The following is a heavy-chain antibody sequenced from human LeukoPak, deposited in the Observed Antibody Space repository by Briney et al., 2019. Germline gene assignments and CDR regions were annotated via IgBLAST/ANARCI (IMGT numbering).Heavy chain of an antibody. CDR3: VTLDTTVTTYDY. J-gene: IGHJ4*02. CDR1: GGSISSGDYY. D-gene: IGHD4-17*01. Sequence: SQTLSLTCTVSGGSISSGDYYWSWIRQPPGKGLEWIGYIYYSGSTYYNPSLKSRVTISVDTSKNQFSLKLSSVTAADTAVYYCVTLDTTVTTYDYWGQGTLVTVSS. CDR2: IYYSGST. V-gene: IGHV4-30-4*01.